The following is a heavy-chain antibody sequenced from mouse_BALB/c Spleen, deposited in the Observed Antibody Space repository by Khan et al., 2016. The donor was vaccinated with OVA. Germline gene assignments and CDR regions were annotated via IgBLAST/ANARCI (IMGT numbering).Heavy chain of an antibody. CDR3: ARDPTFAY. CDR2: IYPGDGDT. D-gene: IGHD2-10*01. CDR1: GYTFSSYW. Sequence: VQLQESGAELARPGASVKLSCKASGYTFSSYWMQWVKQRPGQGLEWIGAIYPGDGDTRYTQKFKGKATLTADKSSSTAYMQLSSLASEDYAVYYCARDPTFAYWGQGTLVTVSA. V-gene: IGHV1-87*01. J-gene: IGHJ3*01.